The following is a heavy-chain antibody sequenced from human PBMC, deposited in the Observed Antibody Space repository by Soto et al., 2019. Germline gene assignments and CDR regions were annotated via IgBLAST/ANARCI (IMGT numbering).Heavy chain of an antibody. CDR3: ASVLAVNWFDP. CDR1: CGSISSYY. D-gene: IGHD6-19*01. CDR2: SYTSGST. V-gene: IGHV4-4*07. J-gene: IGHJ5*02. Sequence: PSETLSLTCTVSCGSISSYYWSWIRQHAGKGLEWIGRSYTSGSTNYNPSLKSRVTMSVETSKNQVSLKLSSVTAADTAVYYCASVLAVNWFDPWGQGTPVTVSS.